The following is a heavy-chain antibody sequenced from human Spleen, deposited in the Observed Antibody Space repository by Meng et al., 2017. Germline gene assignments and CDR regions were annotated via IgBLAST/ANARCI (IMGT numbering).Heavy chain of an antibody. D-gene: IGHD6-19*01. CDR2: IKQDGSEK. Sequence: GESLKISCTASGFTFGNYWMTWVRQAPGKGLHWVANIKQDGSEKHYVDSVKGRFTIPRDNAANSLNLEMSSLRAEDTAVYYCAVRLKPYSRDWWGRQPGGMDVWGRGTTVTVSS. CDR3: AVRLKPYSRDWWGRQPGGMDV. V-gene: IGHV3-7*01. CDR1: GFTFGNYW. J-gene: IGHJ6*02.